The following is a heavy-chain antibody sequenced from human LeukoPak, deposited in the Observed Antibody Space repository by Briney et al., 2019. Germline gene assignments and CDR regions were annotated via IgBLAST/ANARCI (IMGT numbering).Heavy chain of an antibody. CDR2: IYYSGST. Sequence: SETLSLTCTVSGGSVTSSGYYWSWVRQPPGKGLEYIGYIYYSGSTNYNPSLKSRVTISVDTSKNQFSLKLRSVTAADTAVYYCARDSASTGYRNAFDIWGQGTMVTVSS. CDR3: ARDSASTGYRNAFDI. J-gene: IGHJ3*02. D-gene: IGHD3-22*01. CDR1: GGSVTSSGYY. V-gene: IGHV4-61*08.